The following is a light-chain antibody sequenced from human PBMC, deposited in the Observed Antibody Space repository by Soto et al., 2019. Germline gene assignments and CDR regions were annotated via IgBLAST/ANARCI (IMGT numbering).Light chain of an antibody. CDR2: DVT. V-gene: IGLV2-11*01. J-gene: IGLJ1*01. CDR1: ISDVGAYNA. Sequence: QSVLTQPRSLSGSPGQSVTISCTGTISDVGAYNAVSWYQQNPGKAPKFMIYDVTKRPSGVPDRFSGSKSGNTASLTISGLQAEDEADYYCFSYAGNYLYVFGTGTKVTV. CDR3: FSYAGNYLYV.